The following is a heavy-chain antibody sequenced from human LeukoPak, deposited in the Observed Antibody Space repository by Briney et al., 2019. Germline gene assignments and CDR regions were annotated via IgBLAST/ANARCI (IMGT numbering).Heavy chain of an antibody. D-gene: IGHD2-15*01. Sequence: SVKVSCKASGGTFSSYAISWVRQAPGQGLEWMGGIIPIFGTANYARKFQGRVTITADESTSTAYMELSSLRSEDTAVYYCATHCSGGSCSSYFDYWGQGTLVTVSS. CDR2: IIPIFGTA. V-gene: IGHV1-69*13. CDR1: GGTFSSYA. J-gene: IGHJ4*02. CDR3: ATHCSGGSCSSYFDY.